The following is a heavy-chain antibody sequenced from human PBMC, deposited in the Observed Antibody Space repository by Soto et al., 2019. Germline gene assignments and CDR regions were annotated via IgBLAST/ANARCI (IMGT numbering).Heavy chain of an antibody. D-gene: IGHD1-26*01. CDR3: ARDREGGSYSAYYYYYGMDV. J-gene: IGHJ6*02. Sequence: GASVKVSCKASGYTFTSYGISWVRQAPGQGLEWMGWINPNSGGTNYAQKFQGWVTMTRDTAISTAYMELSRLRSDDTAVYYFARDREGGSYSAYYYYYGMDVWGQGTTVTVSS. V-gene: IGHV1-2*04. CDR1: GYTFTSYG. CDR2: INPNSGGT.